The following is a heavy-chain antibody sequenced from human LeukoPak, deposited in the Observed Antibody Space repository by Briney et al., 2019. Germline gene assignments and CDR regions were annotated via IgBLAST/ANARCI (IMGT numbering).Heavy chain of an antibody. V-gene: IGHV3-23*01. J-gene: IGHJ4*02. CDR2: ISGSGGST. CDR3: AKGYDFWSGYYDY. Sequence: PGGSLRLSCAASGFSFSSYAMSWVRQAPGKGLEWVSAISGSGGSTYYADSVKGRFTISRDNSKNTLYLQMNSLRAEDTAVYYCAKGYDFWSGYYDYWGQGTLVTVSS. CDR1: GFSFSSYA. D-gene: IGHD3-3*01.